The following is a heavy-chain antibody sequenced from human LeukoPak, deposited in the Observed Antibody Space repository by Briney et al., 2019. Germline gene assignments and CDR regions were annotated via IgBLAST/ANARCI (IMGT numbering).Heavy chain of an antibody. D-gene: IGHD5/OR15-5a*01. CDR2: IYYSGST. CDR3: ARHKASTYYGMDV. CDR1: GGSISSYY. V-gene: IGHV4-59*01. J-gene: IGHJ6*02. Sequence: SETLSLTCTVSGGSISSYYWSWIRQPPGKGLEWIGYIYYSGSTTYNPSLKSRVTISVDTSKNQFSLKLSSVTAADTAVYYCARHKASTYYGMDVWGQGTTVTVSS.